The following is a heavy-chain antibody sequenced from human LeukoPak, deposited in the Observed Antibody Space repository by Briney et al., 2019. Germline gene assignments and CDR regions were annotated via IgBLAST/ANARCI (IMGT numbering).Heavy chain of an antibody. J-gene: IGHJ4*02. Sequence: PGRSLRLSCAASGFTFDDYAMHWVRQAPGKGLEWVSGISWNSGSIGYADSVKGRFTISRDNAKNSLYLQMNSLRAEDTALYYCAKDFTWANWNPSVGPIFDYWGQGTLATVSS. CDR2: ISWNSGSI. V-gene: IGHV3-9*01. CDR3: AKDFTWANWNPSVGPIFDY. D-gene: IGHD1-20*01. CDR1: GFTFDDYA.